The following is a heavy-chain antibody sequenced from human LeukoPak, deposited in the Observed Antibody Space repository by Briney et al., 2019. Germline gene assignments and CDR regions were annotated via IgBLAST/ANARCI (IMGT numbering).Heavy chain of an antibody. D-gene: IGHD1-1*01. CDR1: GFTVSSNY. CDR2: ISGSGGST. J-gene: IGHJ6*02. V-gene: IGHV3-23*01. Sequence: GGSLRLSCAASGFTVSSNYMSWVRQAPGKGLEWVSAISGSGGSTYYADSVKGRFTISRDNSKNTLYLQMNSLRAEDTAVYYCAKENVKGYYYGMDVWGQGTTVTVSS. CDR3: AKENVKGYYYGMDV.